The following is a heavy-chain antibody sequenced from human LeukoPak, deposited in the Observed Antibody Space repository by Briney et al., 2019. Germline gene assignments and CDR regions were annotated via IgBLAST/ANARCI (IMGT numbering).Heavy chain of an antibody. V-gene: IGHV3-23*01. J-gene: IGHJ4*02. D-gene: IGHD5/OR15-5a*01. Sequence: PGGSLRLSCAASGFTFSSYGMTWVRQAPGKGLEWVSAIVGGGGTTYYADSVKGRFTISRDNSKNTLYLEMDSLRAEDTAVYYCVRDMSTADLDHWGLGTLVTVFS. CDR1: GFTFSSYG. CDR2: IVGGGGTT. CDR3: VRDMSTADLDH.